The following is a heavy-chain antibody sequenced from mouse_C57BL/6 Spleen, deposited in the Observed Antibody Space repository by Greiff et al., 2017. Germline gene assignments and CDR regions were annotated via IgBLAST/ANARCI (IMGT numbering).Heavy chain of an antibody. J-gene: IGHJ4*01. CDR3: ARLVTTVVATDYAMDY. CDR1: GYTFTSYW. V-gene: IGHV1-69*01. Sequence: QVQLQQPGAELVMPGASVKLSCKASGYTFTSYWMHWVKQRPGQGLEWIGEIDPSDSYTNYNQKFKGKSTLTVDKSSSTAYMQLSSLTSEDSAVYYCARLVTTVVATDYAMDYWGQGTSVTVSS. CDR2: IDPSDSYT. D-gene: IGHD1-1*01.